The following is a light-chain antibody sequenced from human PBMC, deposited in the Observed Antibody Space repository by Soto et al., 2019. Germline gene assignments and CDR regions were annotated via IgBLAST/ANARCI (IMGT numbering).Light chain of an antibody. Sequence: EIVMTQSPATLSLSPGERATLSCRASQSVSSNLAWYQQKPGQAPRLLIYGASTRATGIPARFSGSGSGTEFTLTISSLQPEDFAVYYCQQYNNWPTTFGQGTKVEIK. J-gene: IGKJ1*01. CDR1: QSVSSN. CDR2: GAS. V-gene: IGKV3-15*01. CDR3: QQYNNWPTT.